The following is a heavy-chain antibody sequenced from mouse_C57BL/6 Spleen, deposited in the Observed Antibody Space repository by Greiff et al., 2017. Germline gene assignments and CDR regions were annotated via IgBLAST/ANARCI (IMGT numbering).Heavy chain of an antibody. V-gene: IGHV5-17*01. Sequence: EVHLVESGGGLVKPGGSLKLSCAASGFTFSDYGMHWVRQAPEKGLEWVAYISSGSSTLYYADTVKGRFTIPRDNAKNTLFLQMTSLRSEDTAMYYCARESNYFDYWGHGTTLTVSS. CDR1: GFTFSDYG. CDR2: ISSGSSTL. CDR3: ARESNYFDY. D-gene: IGHD1-3*01. J-gene: IGHJ2*01.